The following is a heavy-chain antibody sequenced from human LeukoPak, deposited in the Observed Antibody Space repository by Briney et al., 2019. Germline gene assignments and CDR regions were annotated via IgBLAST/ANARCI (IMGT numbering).Heavy chain of an antibody. J-gene: IGHJ4*02. CDR2: IKQDGSEK. D-gene: IGHD1-1*01. CDR1: GFTFSGYW. Sequence: GGSLRLSCAASGFTFSGYWMSWVRQAPGKGLEWVANIKQDGSEKYYVDSVKGRFTISRDNAKNSLYLQMNSLRAEDTAVYYCARDSKRIRTNWGQGTLVTVSS. CDR3: ARDSKRIRTN. V-gene: IGHV3-7*01.